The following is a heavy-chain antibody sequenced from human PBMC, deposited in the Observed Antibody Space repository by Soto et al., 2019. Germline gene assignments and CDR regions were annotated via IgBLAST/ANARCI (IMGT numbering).Heavy chain of an antibody. CDR3: ARDRGGADPYFDY. D-gene: IGHD3-10*01. V-gene: IGHV4-31*03. J-gene: IGHJ4*02. CDR1: GGSISSCGYY. CDR2: IYYSGYT. Sequence: QVQLQESGPGLVKPSQTLSLTCTVSGGSISSCGYYWSWIRQHPGKGLEWIGYIYYSGYTSYNPSHKSRVTMSVDTSKGQFSLKLSSVTAADTAVYYCARDRGGADPYFDYWGQGILVTVSS.